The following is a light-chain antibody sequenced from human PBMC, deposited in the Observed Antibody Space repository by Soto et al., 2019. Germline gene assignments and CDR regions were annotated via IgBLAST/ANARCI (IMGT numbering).Light chain of an antibody. Sequence: QSALTQPASVSGSPGQSITISCTGTSSDVGGYNYVSWYQHHPGKAPKLMIYDVSNRPSGVSNRFAGSKSGNTASLTISGLQAEDEADYYFSSYTSSSPVVFGGGTKLTVL. V-gene: IGLV2-14*03. J-gene: IGLJ2*01. CDR2: DVS. CDR1: SSDVGGYNY. CDR3: SSYTSSSPVV.